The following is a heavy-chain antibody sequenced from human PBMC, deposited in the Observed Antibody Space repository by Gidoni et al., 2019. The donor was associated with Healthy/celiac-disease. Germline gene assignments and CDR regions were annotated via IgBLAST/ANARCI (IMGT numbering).Heavy chain of an antibody. D-gene: IGHD3-22*01. Sequence: QVQLVVSGGGVVQPGRSLRLSCAASGFTFSSYGMHWVRQAPGKGLAWVEVIWYDGSDKDYADSVKGRFTISRDNSKNTLYLQMNSLRAEDTAVYYCAKEYDSSGPMYYFDYWGQGTLVTVSS. J-gene: IGHJ4*02. CDR1: GFTFSSYG. CDR2: IWYDGSDK. CDR3: AKEYDSSGPMYYFDY. V-gene: IGHV3-33*06.